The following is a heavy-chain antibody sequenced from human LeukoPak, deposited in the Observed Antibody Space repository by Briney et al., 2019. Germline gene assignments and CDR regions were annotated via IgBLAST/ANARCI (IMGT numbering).Heavy chain of an antibody. CDR2: ISLSSTYT. J-gene: IGHJ4*02. D-gene: IGHD3-10*01. V-gene: IGHV3-11*06. CDR1: GFTFSNAW. Sequence: GGSLRLSCAASGFTFSNAWMSWIRQAPGKGLEWVSYISLSSTYTNYADSVKGRFTISRDNAKNLLYLQMNSLRVEDTAVYYCARDGWFGELDKDHFDYWGQGTLVTVSS. CDR3: ARDGWFGELDKDHFDY.